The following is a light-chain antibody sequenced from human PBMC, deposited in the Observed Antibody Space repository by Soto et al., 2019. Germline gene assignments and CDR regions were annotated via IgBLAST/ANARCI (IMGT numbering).Light chain of an antibody. CDR2: EVT. Sequence: QSALTQPPSASGSPGQSVTISCTGTSSDVGGFNLVSWYQHHPGKAPKLMIYEVTKRPSGVPDRFSGSKSGNTASLTVSGLQTEDEADYYCSSYAGSIYVFGTGTKATVL. CDR1: SSDVGGFNL. J-gene: IGLJ1*01. CDR3: SSYAGSIYV. V-gene: IGLV2-8*01.